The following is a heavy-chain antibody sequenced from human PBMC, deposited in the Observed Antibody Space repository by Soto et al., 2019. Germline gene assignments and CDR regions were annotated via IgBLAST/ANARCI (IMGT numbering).Heavy chain of an antibody. CDR3: ARDLAVVVVTKTSHDAFDI. J-gene: IGHJ3*02. D-gene: IGHD3-22*01. Sequence: LSLTCTVSGGSISSGGYYWSWIRQHPGKGLEWIGYIYYSGSTYYNPSLKSRVTISVDTSKNQFSLKLSSVTAADTAVYYCARDLAVVVVTKTSHDAFDIWGQGTMVTVSS. CDR1: GGSISSGGYY. V-gene: IGHV4-31*03. CDR2: IYYSGST.